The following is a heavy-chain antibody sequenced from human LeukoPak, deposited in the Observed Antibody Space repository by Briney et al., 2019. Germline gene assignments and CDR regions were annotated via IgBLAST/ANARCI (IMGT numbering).Heavy chain of an antibody. V-gene: IGHV4-34*01. J-gene: IGHJ5*02. CDR2: INHSGST. D-gene: IGHD4-11*01. CDR3: ARGLTVRGFDP. Sequence: SETLSLTCAVYGGSFSGYYWNWIRQPPRKGLEWIGEINHSGSTNYNPSLKSRVTISVDTPRNQVSLKLSSVTAADTAVYYCARGLTVRGFDPWGQGTLVTVSS. CDR1: GGSFSGYY.